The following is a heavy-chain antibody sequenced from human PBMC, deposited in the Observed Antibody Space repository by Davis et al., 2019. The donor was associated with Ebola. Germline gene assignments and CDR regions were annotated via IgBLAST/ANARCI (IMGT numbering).Heavy chain of an antibody. Sequence: PSETLSLTCTVSGGSITNYYWDWIRQPPGKGLEWIGHIYFSGATKYNPSLRSRATISVDTSKNQFSLKLSPVTAADTAMYYCARGRPSPEKDYDLLTGYYRFDYWGQGALVTVAS. J-gene: IGHJ4*02. D-gene: IGHD3-9*01. V-gene: IGHV4-59*12. CDR3: ARGRPSPEKDYDLLTGYYRFDY. CDR1: GGSITNYY. CDR2: IYFSGAT.